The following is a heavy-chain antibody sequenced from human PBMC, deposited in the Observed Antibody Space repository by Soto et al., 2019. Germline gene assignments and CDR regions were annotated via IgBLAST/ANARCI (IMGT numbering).Heavy chain of an antibody. CDR2: IGAHNYDT. CDR1: GYTFSTYG. J-gene: IGHJ5*02. D-gene: IGHD3-3*01. CDR3: ARDWSGAECFAP. Sequence: HVQLVQSGAEVKKPGASVKVSCKASGYTFSTYGVSWVRPAPGQGLEWMGWIGAHNYDTTYAQKFQGRVTMTPDTSTTTSYLELRRLTSVASAVSFCARDWSGAECFAPWGQGPLVTASS. V-gene: IGHV1-18*01.